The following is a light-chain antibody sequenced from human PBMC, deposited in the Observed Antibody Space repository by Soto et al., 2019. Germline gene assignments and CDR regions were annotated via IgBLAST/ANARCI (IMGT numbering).Light chain of an antibody. J-gene: IGKJ4*02. CDR1: QSVSTN. CDR2: AAS. CDR3: QQYEERPPSHS. Sequence: EIVMTQSPATLSVSPGERATLSCRASQSVSTNLAGYQQKPGQAPRLLIYAASVKATGVPARVSGSGSGTEVTRTISGLKSEDFAVYYCQQYEERPPSHSFGGGTKVEIK. V-gene: IGKV3-15*01.